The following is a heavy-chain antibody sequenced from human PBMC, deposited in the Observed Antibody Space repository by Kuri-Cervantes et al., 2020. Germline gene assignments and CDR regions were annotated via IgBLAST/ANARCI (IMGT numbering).Heavy chain of an antibody. CDR3: ARAYVDVTFDY. CDR1: GFTFRNYE. CDR2: ISYDGSNK. J-gene: IGHJ4*02. Sequence: GGSLRLSCVASGFTFRNYEMHWVRQAPGKGLEWVAVISYDGSNKYYADSVKGRFTISRDNSKNTLYLQMNSLRAEDTAVYYCARAYVDVTFDYWGQGTLVTVSS. V-gene: IGHV3-30-3*01. D-gene: IGHD2-21*02.